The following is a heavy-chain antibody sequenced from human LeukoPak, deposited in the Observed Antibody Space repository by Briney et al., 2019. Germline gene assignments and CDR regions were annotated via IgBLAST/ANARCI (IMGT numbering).Heavy chain of an antibody. CDR2: INPSGDNT. V-gene: IGHV1-46*01. CDR1: GYTFTSYY. J-gene: IGHJ5*02. Sequence: ASVKVSCKASGYTFTSYYMYWVRQAPGQGLEWMGIINPSGDNTNYAQKFQGRVTMTRDMSTTTVYMELSSLRSEDTAVYYCARGPHRRTYDRDNWFDPWGQGTLVTVSS. D-gene: IGHD3-3*01. CDR3: ARGPHRRTYDRDNWFDP.